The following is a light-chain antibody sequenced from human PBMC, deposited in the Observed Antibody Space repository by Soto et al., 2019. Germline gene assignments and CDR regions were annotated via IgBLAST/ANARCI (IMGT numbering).Light chain of an antibody. CDR1: QSINTW. V-gene: IGKV1-5*01. J-gene: IGKJ1*01. CDR3: RQYDSYYRT. Sequence: DIQMTQSPSTLSASVGDRVTVTCRASQSINTWLAWYQQKPGKAPKLLIYDASSLQSGVPSRFTGRGSGTEFTLTISSLQHDDFATYYCRQYDSYYRTLGQGTKVDIK. CDR2: DAS.